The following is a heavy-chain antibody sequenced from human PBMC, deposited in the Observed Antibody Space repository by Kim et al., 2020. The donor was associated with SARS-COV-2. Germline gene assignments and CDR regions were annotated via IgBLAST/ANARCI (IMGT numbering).Heavy chain of an antibody. V-gene: IGHV4-34*13. CDR3: AITYPTRIGGLGY. D-gene: IGHD3-16*01. Sequence: YNPSLKSRVTTAVDTSKNQFSLKLSAVTAADTAVYYCAITYPTRIGGLGYWGQGTLVTVSS. J-gene: IGHJ4*02.